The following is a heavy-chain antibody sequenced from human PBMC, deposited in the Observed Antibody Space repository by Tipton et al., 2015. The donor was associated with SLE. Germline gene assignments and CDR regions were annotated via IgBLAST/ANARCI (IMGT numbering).Heavy chain of an antibody. J-gene: IGHJ4*02. CDR1: GGSFSGYY. Sequence: TLSLTCAVYGGSFSGYYWSWIRQPPGKGLEWIGEINHSGSTNYNPSLKSRVTISVDTSKNQFSLKLSSVTAADTAVYYCARDRDGYSYGPFDYWGQGTLVTVSS. CDR2: INHSGST. V-gene: IGHV4-34*01. CDR3: ARDRDGYSYGPFDY. D-gene: IGHD5-18*01.